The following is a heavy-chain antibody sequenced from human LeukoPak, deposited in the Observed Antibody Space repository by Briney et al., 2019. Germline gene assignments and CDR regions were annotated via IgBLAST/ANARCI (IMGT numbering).Heavy chain of an antibody. J-gene: IGHJ3*02. CDR2: IYYSGST. Sequence: SETLSLTCTVSGGSISSYYWSWIRQPPGKGLEWIGYIYYSGSTNYNPSLKSRVTISVDTSKNQFSLKLSSVTAADTAVYYCARPGSGSAAFDIWGQGTMATVSS. D-gene: IGHD6-13*01. CDR1: GGSISSYY. CDR3: ARPGSGSAAFDI. V-gene: IGHV4-59*08.